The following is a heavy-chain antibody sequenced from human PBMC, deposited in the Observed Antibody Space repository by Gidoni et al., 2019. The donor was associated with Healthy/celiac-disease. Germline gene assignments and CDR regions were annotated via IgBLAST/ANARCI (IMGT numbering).Heavy chain of an antibody. CDR2: ISYDGSNK. CDR1: GFTFSSYA. V-gene: IGHV3-30-3*01. CDR3: ARATRPYSNYYYGMDV. J-gene: IGHJ6*04. Sequence: QVQLVESGGGVVQPGRSLRPSCAASGFTFSSYAMHWVRQAPGKGLGWVAVISYDGSNKYYADSVKGRFTISRDNSKNTLYLQMNSLRAEDTAVYYCARATRPYSNYYYGMDVWGKGTTVTVSS. D-gene: IGHD4-4*01.